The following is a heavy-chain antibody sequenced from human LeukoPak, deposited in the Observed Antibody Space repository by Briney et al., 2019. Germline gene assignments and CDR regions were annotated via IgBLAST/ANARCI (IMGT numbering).Heavy chain of an antibody. CDR1: GFTFSSYW. CDR3: ARGRNYFPIDY. J-gene: IGHJ4*02. Sequence: QPGGSLRLSCAASGFTFSSYWMHWVRQAPGKGLEWVSVIYIIGSTFYADSVKGRFTISRDSSTNTLFLQMNNLRAEDTGMYYCARGRNYFPIDYWGQGTLVTVSS. CDR2: IYIIGST. V-gene: IGHV3-53*01. D-gene: IGHD3-10*02.